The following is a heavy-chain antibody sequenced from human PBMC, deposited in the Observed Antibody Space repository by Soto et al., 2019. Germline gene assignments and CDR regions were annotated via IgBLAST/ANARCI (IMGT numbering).Heavy chain of an antibody. D-gene: IGHD3-10*01. CDR3: ARAGGSGSSGDFDAFDI. CDR2: INHSGST. Sequence: QVQLQQWGAGLLKPSETLSLTCAVYGGSFSGYYWSWIRQPPGKGLEWIGEINHSGSTNYNPSLKSRVTISVDTPKNQFSLKLSSVTAADTAVYYCARAGGSGSSGDFDAFDIWGQGTMVTVSS. CDR1: GGSFSGYY. J-gene: IGHJ3*02. V-gene: IGHV4-34*01.